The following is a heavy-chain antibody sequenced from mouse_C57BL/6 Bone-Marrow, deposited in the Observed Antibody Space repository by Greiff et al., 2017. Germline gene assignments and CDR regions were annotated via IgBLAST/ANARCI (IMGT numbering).Heavy chain of an antibody. CDR2: IHPSDSYT. CDR3: GIGGEEYAD. J-gene: IGHJ3*01. D-gene: IGHD5-1*01. V-gene: IGHV1-74*01. Sequence: VQLQQPGAELVKPGASVKVSCKASGYTFTSYWMHWVKQRPGQGLEWIGRIHPSDSYTNYNQKFKGKATLTVDKSSSTAYMQLRSLTSEASAVFDCGIGGEEYADWGGGSMVT. CDR1: GYTFTSYW.